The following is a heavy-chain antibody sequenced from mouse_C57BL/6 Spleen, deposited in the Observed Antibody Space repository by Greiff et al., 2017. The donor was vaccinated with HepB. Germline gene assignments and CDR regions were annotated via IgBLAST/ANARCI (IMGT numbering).Heavy chain of an antibody. D-gene: IGHD1-1*01. J-gene: IGHJ3*01. Sequence: VQLQQSGAELVRPGASVKLSCTASGFNIKDDYMHWVKQRPEQGLEWIGWIDPENGDTEYASKFQGKATITTDTSSNTAYLQLSSLTSEDTAVYYCTQYYGRAYWGQGTLVTVSA. CDR1: GFNIKDDY. V-gene: IGHV14-4*01. CDR3: TQYYGRAY. CDR2: IDPENGDT.